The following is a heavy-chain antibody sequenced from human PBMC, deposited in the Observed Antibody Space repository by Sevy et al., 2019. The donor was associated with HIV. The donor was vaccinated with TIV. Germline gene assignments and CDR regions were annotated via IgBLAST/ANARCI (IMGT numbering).Heavy chain of an antibody. CDR1: GYTFTTYG. J-gene: IGHJ3*02. CDR2: ISGYNGNT. V-gene: IGHV1-18*01. D-gene: IGHD3-10*01. Sequence: ASVKVSCKASGYTFTTYGISWVRQAPGQGLEWVGWISGYNGNTNQAQKFQGRVTMTTDTSTTTAYMELRSLRSDDTAVYYCARYGSDSPGHAFDIWGQGTMVTVSS. CDR3: ARYGSDSPGHAFDI.